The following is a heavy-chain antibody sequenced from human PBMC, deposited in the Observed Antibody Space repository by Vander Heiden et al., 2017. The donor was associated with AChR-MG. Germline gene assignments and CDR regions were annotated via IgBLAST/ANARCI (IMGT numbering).Heavy chain of an antibody. J-gene: IGHJ6*02. D-gene: IGHD3-10*01. V-gene: IGHV3-66*02. CDR1: GLNIAPTY. Sequence: EVKLVESGGGLVQPGGSLRLACAASGLNIAPTYMTWVRQTPGKGLEWVSVIYANGTTYYADSVKGRFTISRDISKSTVFLQMNSLRVEDTALYHCARDPRAYFYGMDIWGPGTTVTVSS. CDR2: IYANGTT. CDR3: ARDPRAYFYGMDI.